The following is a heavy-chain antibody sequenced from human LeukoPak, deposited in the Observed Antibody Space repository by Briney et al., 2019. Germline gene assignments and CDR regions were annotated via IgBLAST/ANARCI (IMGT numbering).Heavy chain of an antibody. J-gene: IGHJ4*02. V-gene: IGHV3-30*01. D-gene: IGHD1-26*01. CDR2: ISYDGSNK. Sequence: GRSLRLSCAASGFTFSSYAMHWVRQAPGKGPEWVAVISYDGSNKYYGDSVKGRFTISRDNSKNTLYLQMNSLRAEDTAVYYCARGEGDSGSYFGTRFDYWGQGTLVTVSS. CDR1: GFTFSSYA. CDR3: ARGEGDSGSYFGTRFDY.